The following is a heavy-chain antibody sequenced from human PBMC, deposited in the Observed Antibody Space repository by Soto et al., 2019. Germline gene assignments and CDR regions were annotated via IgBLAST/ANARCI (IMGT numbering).Heavy chain of an antibody. CDR3: AILRDSSSGVY. Sequence: GASVKVSWKASGGTFSSYTISWVRQAPGQGLEWMGRIIPILGIANYAQKFQGRVTITADKSTSTAYMELSSLRSEDTAVYYCAILRDSSSGVYWGQGTLVTVSS. CDR1: GGTFSSYT. V-gene: IGHV1-69*02. D-gene: IGHD6-13*01. CDR2: IIPILGIA. J-gene: IGHJ4*02.